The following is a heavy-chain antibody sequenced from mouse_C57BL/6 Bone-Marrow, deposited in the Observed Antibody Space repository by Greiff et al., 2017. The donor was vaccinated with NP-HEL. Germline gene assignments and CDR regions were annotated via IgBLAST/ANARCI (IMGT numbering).Heavy chain of an antibody. CDR3: ARVDGYYPFAY. CDR2: ISYDGSN. V-gene: IGHV3-6*01. J-gene: IGHJ3*01. D-gene: IGHD2-3*01. CDR1: GYSITSGYY. Sequence: ESGPGLVKPSQSLSLTCSVTGYSITSGYYWNWIRQFPGNKLEWMGYISYDGSNNYNPSLKNRISITRDTSKNQFFLKLNSVTTEDTATYYCARVDGYYPFAYWGQGTLVTVSA.